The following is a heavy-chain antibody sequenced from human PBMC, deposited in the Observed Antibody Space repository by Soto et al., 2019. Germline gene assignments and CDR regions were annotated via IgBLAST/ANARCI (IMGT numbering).Heavy chain of an antibody. D-gene: IGHD3-10*01. CDR3: ARDRGVTMVRGLWFDP. V-gene: IGHV4-31*03. J-gene: IGHJ5*02. CDR2: IYYSGST. CDR1: GGSISSGGYY. Sequence: QVQLQESGPGLVKPSQTLSLTCTVSGGSISSGGYYWSWIRQHPGKGLEWIGYIYYSGSTYYNPSLKSRVTISVDTSKNQFSLKLSSVTAADTAVYYCARDRGVTMVRGLWFDPWGQGTLVTVSS.